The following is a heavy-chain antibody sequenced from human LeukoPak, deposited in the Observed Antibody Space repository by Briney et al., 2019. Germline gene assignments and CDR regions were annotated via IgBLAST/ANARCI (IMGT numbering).Heavy chain of an antibody. Sequence: PSETLTLTCTVSGGSISSYYWRWIRQPPGKGLEWVGYIYYSGSNNYNPSLKSRVTISVDTFKNQFYLKLSSVTAADTAVYYCARAQYGSGSLESRWFDPWGQGTLVTVSS. CDR3: ARAQYGSGSLESRWFDP. V-gene: IGHV4-59*01. D-gene: IGHD3-10*01. CDR2: IYYSGSN. CDR1: GGSISSYY. J-gene: IGHJ5*02.